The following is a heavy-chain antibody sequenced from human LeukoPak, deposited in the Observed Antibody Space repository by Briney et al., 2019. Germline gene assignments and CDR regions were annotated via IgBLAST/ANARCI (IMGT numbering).Heavy chain of an antibody. V-gene: IGHV3-64D*09. CDR1: GFPFSSYA. D-gene: IGHD2-15*01. J-gene: IGHJ6*02. Sequence: PGGSLRLSCSASGFPFSSYAMHWVRQAPGKGLEYVSAISDSGGSTYYADSVKGRFTISRGNSKNTLYLQMSSLRAEDTAVYFCVRGYSFGPHGMDVWGQGTTVTVSS. CDR2: ISDSGGST. CDR3: VRGYSFGPHGMDV.